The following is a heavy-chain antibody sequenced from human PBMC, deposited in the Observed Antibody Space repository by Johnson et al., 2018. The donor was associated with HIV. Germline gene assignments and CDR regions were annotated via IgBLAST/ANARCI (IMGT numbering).Heavy chain of an antibody. V-gene: IGHV3-30*02. CDR2: IRYDGSNK. CDR3: AREERIVVVIASQAFDI. D-gene: IGHD2-21*01. CDR1: GFTFSSYG. Sequence: QVQLVESGGGVVQPGGSLRLSCAASGFTFSSYGMHWVRQAPGKGLEWVAFIRYDGSNKYYADSVKGRFTISRDNSKNTLYLTMNSLRAEDTAVYYCAREERIVVVIASQAFDIWGQGTMVTVSS. J-gene: IGHJ3*02.